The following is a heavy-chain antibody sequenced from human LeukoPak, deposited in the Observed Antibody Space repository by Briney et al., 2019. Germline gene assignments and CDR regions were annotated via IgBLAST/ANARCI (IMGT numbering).Heavy chain of an antibody. CDR2: INHSGST. V-gene: IGHV4-34*01. Sequence: SETLSLTCAVYVGSFSGYYWSWIRQPPGKGLEWIGEINHSGSTNYNPSLKSRVTISVDTYKNPFSLKLSSVTAADTAVYYCARGRFYDFWSGYNQAYYFDYWGQGTLVTVSS. D-gene: IGHD3-3*01. J-gene: IGHJ4*02. CDR3: ARGRFYDFWSGYNQAYYFDY. CDR1: VGSFSGYY.